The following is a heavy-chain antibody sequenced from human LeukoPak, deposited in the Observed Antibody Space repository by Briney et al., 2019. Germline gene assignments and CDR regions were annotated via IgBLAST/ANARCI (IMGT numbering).Heavy chain of an antibody. CDR3: ARAPIAARPFDY. CDR2: INHSGST. V-gene: IGHV4-34*01. CDR1: GGSFSGYY. J-gene: IGHJ4*02. D-gene: IGHD6-6*01. Sequence: SETLSLTCAVYGGSFSGYYWSWIRQPPGKGLEWIGEINHSGSTNYNPSLKSRVTISVDTSKNQFSLKLSSVTAADTAVCYCARAPIAARPFDYWGQGTLVTVSS.